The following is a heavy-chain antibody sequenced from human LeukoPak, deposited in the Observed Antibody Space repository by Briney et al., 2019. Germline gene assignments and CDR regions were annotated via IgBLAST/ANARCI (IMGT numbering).Heavy chain of an antibody. CDR3: ARGTIAAAGYYYFDY. J-gene: IGHJ4*02. CDR1: GFTFTSYS. V-gene: IGHV3-23*01. Sequence: GGSLRLSCAASGFTFTSYSMNWVRQAPGKGLEWVSVISDSSGGITYYADSVKGRFTIPRDNSKNTVYLQMNSLRAEDTAVYYCARGTIAAAGYYYFDYWGQGTQVTVSS. CDR2: ISDSSGGIT. D-gene: IGHD6-13*01.